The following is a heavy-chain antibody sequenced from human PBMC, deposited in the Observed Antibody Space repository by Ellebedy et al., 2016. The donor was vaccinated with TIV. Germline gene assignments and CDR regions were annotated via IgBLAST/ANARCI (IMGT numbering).Heavy chain of an antibody. CDR1: GFTFSSYW. CDR3: ARESPHSSSWYLILDAFDI. V-gene: IGHV3-7*03. J-gene: IGHJ3*02. Sequence: GGSLRLSXAASGFTFSSYWMSWVRQAPGKGLEWVANIKQDGSEKYYVDSVKGRFTISRDNAKNSLYLQMNSLRAEDTAVYYCARESPHSSSWYLILDAFDIWGQGTMVTVSS. D-gene: IGHD6-13*01. CDR2: IKQDGSEK.